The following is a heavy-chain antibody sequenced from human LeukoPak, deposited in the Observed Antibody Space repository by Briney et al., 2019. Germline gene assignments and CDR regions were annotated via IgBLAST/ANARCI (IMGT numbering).Heavy chain of an antibody. CDR3: ARDTGSTTVVTLGWFDP. Sequence: ASVKVSCKASGYTFTSYYIHWVRQAPGQGLEWMGIINPSGGSTSYAQKFQGRVTMTRDTSTSTVYMELSSLRSEDTAVYYCARDTGSTTVVTLGWFDPWGQGTLVTVSS. V-gene: IGHV1-46*01. CDR1: GYTFTSYY. CDR2: INPSGGST. J-gene: IGHJ5*02. D-gene: IGHD4-23*01.